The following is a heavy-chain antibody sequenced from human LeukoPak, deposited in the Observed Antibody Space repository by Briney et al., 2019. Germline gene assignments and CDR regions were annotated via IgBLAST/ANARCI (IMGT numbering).Heavy chain of an antibody. CDR3: VRDRYYVPDY. Sequence: GGSLRLSCAASGFTFSSTWMHWFRQAPGKGPVWVSRIHSDGSTTIYADSVKGRFTISRDNARNTLYLQMNSLRAEDTAVYYCVRDRYYVPDYWGQGTLVTVSS. CDR1: GFTFSSTW. CDR2: IHSDGSTT. D-gene: IGHD3-16*01. J-gene: IGHJ4*02. V-gene: IGHV3-74*01.